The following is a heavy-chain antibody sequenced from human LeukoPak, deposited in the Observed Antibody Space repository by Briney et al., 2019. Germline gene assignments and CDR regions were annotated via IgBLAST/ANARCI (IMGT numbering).Heavy chain of an antibody. CDR3: ARGTLLTPFDY. CDR2: ISGTSSYI. D-gene: IGHD3-9*01. V-gene: IGHV3-21*01. J-gene: IGHJ4*02. CDR1: GLTFSSYA. Sequence: GGSLRLSCAASGLTFSSYAMSWVRQAPGKGLEWVSSISGTSSYIYYADSVKGRFTISRDNAKNSVFLQMNSLRAEDTAVYYCARGTLLTPFDYWGQGTLVTVSS.